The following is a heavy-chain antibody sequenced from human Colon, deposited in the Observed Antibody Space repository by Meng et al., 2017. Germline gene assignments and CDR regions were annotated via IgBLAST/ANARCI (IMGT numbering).Heavy chain of an antibody. V-gene: IGHV4-61*03. J-gene: IGHJ4*02. Sequence: VPLPWAHPCLVRPSATLSLTCTLSRGSVSSPSYYWSWIRQTPGKGLEWIGYVYYTGSANYNPSLKSRVTISVDTSKNHFSLNLTSVIAADTAVYYCARGRGSYSSIDFWGQGTLVTVSS. D-gene: IGHD1-26*01. CDR2: VYYTGSA. CDR3: ARGRGSYSSIDF. CDR1: RGSVSSPSYY.